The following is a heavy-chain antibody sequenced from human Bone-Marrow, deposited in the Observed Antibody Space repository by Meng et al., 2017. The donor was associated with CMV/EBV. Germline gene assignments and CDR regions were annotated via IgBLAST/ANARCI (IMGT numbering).Heavy chain of an antibody. CDR2: ISAYNGNT. V-gene: IGHV1-18*01. D-gene: IGHD2-2*02. CDR1: GYTFTNFA. CDR3: ARIGTYCSSTSCYTFDI. J-gene: IGHJ3*02. Sequence: ASVKVSCKASGYTFTNFAFNWVRQAPGQGLEWMGWISAYNGNTNYAQNLQGRVTMTTVTSTSTAYMELRSLRSDDTAVYYCARIGTYCSSTSCYTFDIWGQGTMVTVSS.